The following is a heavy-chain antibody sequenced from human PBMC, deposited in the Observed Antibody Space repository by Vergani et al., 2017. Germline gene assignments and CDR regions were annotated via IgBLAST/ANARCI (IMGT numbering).Heavy chain of an antibody. CDR2: MDYSGST. CDR1: GDSVISTDYH. CDR3: ARHPTRVVDYDFWTCSGRYYMDV. D-gene: IGHD3/OR15-3a*01. Sequence: QVQLQESGPGLVKPSETLSLTCTVSGDSVISTDYHWGWIRQPPGKGLEWIGSMDYSGSTSYNPSLESRISISFETPKNQFSLRLTSVTAADTAVYYCARHPTRVVDYDFWTCSGRYYMDVWGKRTPRTVSS. V-gene: IGHV4-39*01. J-gene: IGHJ6*03.